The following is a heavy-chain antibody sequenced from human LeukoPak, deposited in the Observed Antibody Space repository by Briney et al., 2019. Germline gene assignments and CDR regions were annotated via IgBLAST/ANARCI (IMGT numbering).Heavy chain of an antibody. Sequence: GGSLRLSCAASGFTFRSYSMNWVRQAPGKGLEWVSSISGSASYIYYADSVKGRFTISRDDAKNSLYLQMNSLRAEDTAVYYCARHHYNFEDWGQGTLVTVSS. D-gene: IGHD2-2*02. CDR2: ISGSASYI. V-gene: IGHV3-21*04. CDR3: ARHHYNFED. CDR1: GFTFRSYS. J-gene: IGHJ4*02.